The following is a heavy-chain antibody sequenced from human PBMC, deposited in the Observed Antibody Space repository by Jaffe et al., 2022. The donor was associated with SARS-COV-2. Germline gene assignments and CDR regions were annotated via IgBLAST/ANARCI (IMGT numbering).Heavy chain of an antibody. Sequence: EVQLLESGGGLVQPGGSLRLSCAASGFTFSNYAMAWVRQAPGKGLERVLGITGSGDYTYYADSVKGRFTLSRDNSKNTLYLEMNSLRAEDTAVYYCAKGTLGSCSAGKCYPFDHWGQGTLVTVSS. CDR1: GFTFSNYA. CDR2: ITGSGDYT. J-gene: IGHJ4*02. CDR3: AKGTLGSCSAGKCYPFDH. D-gene: IGHD2-15*01. V-gene: IGHV3-23*01.